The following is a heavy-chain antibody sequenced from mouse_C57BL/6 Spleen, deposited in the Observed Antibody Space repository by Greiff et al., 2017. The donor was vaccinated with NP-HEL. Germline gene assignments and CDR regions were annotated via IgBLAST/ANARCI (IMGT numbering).Heavy chain of an antibody. CDR3: TTHRLPYAMDY. J-gene: IGHJ4*01. D-gene: IGHD2-10*01. Sequence: VQLQQSGAELVRPGASVKLSCTASGFNIKDDYMHWVKQRPEQGLEWIGWIDPENGDTEYASKFQGKATITADTSSNTAYLQLSSLTSEDTAVYYCTTHRLPYAMDYWGQGTSVTASS. CDR2: IDPENGDT. CDR1: GFNIKDDY. V-gene: IGHV14-4*01.